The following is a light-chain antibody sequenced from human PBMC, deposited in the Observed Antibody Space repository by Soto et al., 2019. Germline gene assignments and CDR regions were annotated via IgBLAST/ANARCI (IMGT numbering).Light chain of an antibody. CDR1: HAISTF. Sequence: DIQLTQSPSLLSASIGDRVTITCRASHAISTFLAWYQQKPGKAPKLLIYEASTLQSGVPSRFSGSGSGTEFTLTISGLLPEDFAAYHCQQLYTFPFTFGQGTRL. CDR2: EAS. V-gene: IGKV1-9*01. CDR3: QQLYTFPFT. J-gene: IGKJ5*01.